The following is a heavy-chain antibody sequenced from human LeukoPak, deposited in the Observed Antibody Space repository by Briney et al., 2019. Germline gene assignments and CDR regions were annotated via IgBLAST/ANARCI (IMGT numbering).Heavy chain of an antibody. Sequence: GRSLRLSCEASGFTFSSYAMHWVRQAPGKGLEWLTVISYDGSTKYYADSVKGRITISRDNSENTLYLQVNSLRAEDTAVYYCAKVRGMATSRAEETGQYYIDYWGQGTLVTVSS. J-gene: IGHJ4*02. D-gene: IGHD5-24*01. CDR3: AKVRGMATSRAEETGQYYIDY. CDR2: ISYDGSTK. CDR1: GFTFSSYA. V-gene: IGHV3-30*18.